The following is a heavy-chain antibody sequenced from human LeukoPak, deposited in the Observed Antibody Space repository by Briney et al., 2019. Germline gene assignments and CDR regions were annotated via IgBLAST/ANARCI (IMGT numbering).Heavy chain of an antibody. Sequence: GASVKVSCKASGYTFTGYYMHWVRQAPGQGLEWMGWNNPNSGGTNYAQKLQGRVTMTRDTSISTAYMELSRLRSDDTAVYYCARGYYYDSSGYFDLDYWGQGTLVTVSS. CDR3: ARGYYYDSSGYFDLDY. CDR2: NNPNSGGT. J-gene: IGHJ4*02. V-gene: IGHV1-2*02. CDR1: GYTFTGYY. D-gene: IGHD3-22*01.